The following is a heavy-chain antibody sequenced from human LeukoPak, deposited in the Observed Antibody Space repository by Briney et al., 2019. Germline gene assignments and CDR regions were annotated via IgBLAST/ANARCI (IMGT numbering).Heavy chain of an antibody. J-gene: IGHJ6*04. D-gene: IGHD3-10*01. CDR2: INPNSGGT. CDR1: GYTFTGYY. CDR3: AKFLSGSYYPYYYYGMDV. V-gene: IGHV1-2*02. Sequence: GASVKVSCKASGYTFTGYYMHWVRQAPGQGLEWMGWINPNSGGTNYAQKFQGRVTMTRDTSISTAYMELSRLRSDDTAVYYCAKFLSGSYYPYYYYGMDVWGKGTTVTVSS.